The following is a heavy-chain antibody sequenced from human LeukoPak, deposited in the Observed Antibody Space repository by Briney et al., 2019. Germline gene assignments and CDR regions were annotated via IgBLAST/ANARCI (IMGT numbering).Heavy chain of an antibody. D-gene: IGHD6-19*01. CDR1: GGSISSFY. V-gene: IGHV4-4*07. CDR3: ARGDRAVAGAWGWFDP. CDR2: IYTSGST. J-gene: IGHJ5*02. Sequence: SETLSHTCTVSGGSISSFYWSWIRQSAGKGLEWIGRIYTSGSTNYNPSLKTRVTMSVDTSKNQFSLKLSSVTAADTAVYYCARGDRAVAGAWGWFDPWGQGTLVTVSS.